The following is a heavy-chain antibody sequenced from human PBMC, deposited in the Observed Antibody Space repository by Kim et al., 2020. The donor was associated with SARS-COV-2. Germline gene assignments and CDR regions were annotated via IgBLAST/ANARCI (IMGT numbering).Heavy chain of an antibody. CDR2: VSYEGRNT. CDR1: GFNFTNYS. CDR3: VKEAAFTTVVVDYYFDY. V-gene: IGHV3-30*18. J-gene: IGHJ4*02. Sequence: GGSLRLSCVASGFNFTNYSMHWVRQAPGKGLEWVGIVSYEGRNTYYAGSVKGRFAISRDNTKNTLYLQMNSLKTEDTARYFCVKEAAFTTVVVDYYFDYWGQGTLVTVSS. D-gene: IGHD2-15*01.